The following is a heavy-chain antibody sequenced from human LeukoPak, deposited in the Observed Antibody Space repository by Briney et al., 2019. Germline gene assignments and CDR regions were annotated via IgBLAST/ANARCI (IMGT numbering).Heavy chain of an antibody. V-gene: IGHV4-34*01. CDR3: ARGVHYDILTGYYIYYYYYMDV. J-gene: IGHJ6*03. D-gene: IGHD3-9*01. CDR2: INHSGST. Sequence: PSETLSLTCAVYGGSFSGYYWSWIRQPPGKGLEWIGGINHSGSTNYNPSLKSRVTISVDTSKNQFSLKLSSVTAADTAVYYCARGVHYDILTGYYIYYYYYMDVWGKGTTVTVSS. CDR1: GGSFSGYY.